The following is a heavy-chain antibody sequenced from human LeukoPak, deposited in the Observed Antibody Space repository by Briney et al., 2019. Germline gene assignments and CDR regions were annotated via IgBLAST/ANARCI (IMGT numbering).Heavy chain of an antibody. V-gene: IGHV3-33*06. D-gene: IGHD3-3*01. Sequence: GGSLRLSCAASGFTFSSYGMHWVRQAPGKGLEWVAVIWYDGSNKYYADSVKGRFTISRDNSKNTLYLQMSGLRAEDTAVYHCAKGGGSGSRRISVGFDFWGHGTLVALSS. J-gene: IGHJ4*01. CDR2: IWYDGSNK. CDR3: AKGGGSGSRRISVGFDF. CDR1: GFTFSSYG.